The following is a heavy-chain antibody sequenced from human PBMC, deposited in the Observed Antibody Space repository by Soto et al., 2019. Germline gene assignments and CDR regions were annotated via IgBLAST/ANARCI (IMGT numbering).Heavy chain of an antibody. Sequence: QVQLVQSGAEVKKPGSSVKVSCKASGGTFSSYAISWVRQAPGQGLEWMGGIIPIFGTANYAQKFQGRVTITADESTSTAYMELSSLRSEDTAVYYCARVGSGVAGAGRWFDPWGQGTLVTVSS. J-gene: IGHJ5*02. CDR3: ARVGSGVAGAGRWFDP. CDR2: IIPIFGTA. CDR1: GGTFSSYA. V-gene: IGHV1-69*01. D-gene: IGHD6-19*01.